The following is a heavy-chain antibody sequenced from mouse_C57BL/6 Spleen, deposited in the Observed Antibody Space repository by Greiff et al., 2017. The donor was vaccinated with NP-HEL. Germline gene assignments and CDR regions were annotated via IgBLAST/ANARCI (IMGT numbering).Heavy chain of an antibody. J-gene: IGHJ4*01. CDR2: INPSNGGT. CDR1: GYTFTSYW. CDR3: ARGSNYGVYYYAMDY. V-gene: IGHV1-53*01. Sequence: QVQLQQPGTELVKPGASVKLSCKASGYTFTSYWMHWVKQRPGQGLEWIGNINPSNGGTNYNEKFKSKATLTVDKSSSTAYMQLSSRTSEDSAVYYCARGSNYGVYYYAMDYWGQGTSVTVSS. D-gene: IGHD1-1*01.